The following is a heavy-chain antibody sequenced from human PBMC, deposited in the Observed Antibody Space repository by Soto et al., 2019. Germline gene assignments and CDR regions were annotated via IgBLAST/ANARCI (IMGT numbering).Heavy chain of an antibody. CDR1: GFTFSSYG. Sequence: GGSLRLSCAASGFTFSSYGMHWVRQAPGKGLEEVASAIGTAGNTYYPGSVKGRFTISRENAKNSLYLQMNSLRAEDTAVYYCARVPKQLWFSHTKYYFDYWGQGTLVTVSS. CDR3: ARVPKQLWFSHTKYYFDY. V-gene: IGHV3-13*01. CDR2: IGTAGNT. D-gene: IGHD5-18*01. J-gene: IGHJ4*02.